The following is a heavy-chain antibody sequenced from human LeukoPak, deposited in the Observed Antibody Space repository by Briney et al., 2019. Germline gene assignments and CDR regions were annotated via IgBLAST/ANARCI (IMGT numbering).Heavy chain of an antibody. V-gene: IGHV4-61*01. CDR1: GGSVSSGSHY. D-gene: IGHD3-22*01. CDR2: IYYSGST. Sequence: PSETLSLTCSVSGGSVSSGSHYWSWIRQPPGKGLEWIGYIYYSGSTNYNPSLKSRVTISVDSSKNQFSLKMTSVTAADTAVYYCTISGYSDSSGSYNYFDSWGQGTLVTVSS. CDR3: TISGYSDSSGSYNYFDS. J-gene: IGHJ5*01.